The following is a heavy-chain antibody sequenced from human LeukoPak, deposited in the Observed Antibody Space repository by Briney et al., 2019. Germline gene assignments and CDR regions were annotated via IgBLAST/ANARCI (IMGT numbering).Heavy chain of an antibody. CDR3: ARVRCSGGSCPYYYYYMDV. J-gene: IGHJ6*03. CDR1: GYTFTGYY. CDR2: INPNNGGT. Sequence: ASVTVSCKASGYTFTGYYMHWVRQAPGQGLEWMGWINPNNGGTNYAQKFQGRVTMTRDTSISTAYMELSRLRSDDTAVYYCARVRCSGGSCPYYYYYMDVWGKGTTVTVSS. D-gene: IGHD2-15*01. V-gene: IGHV1-2*02.